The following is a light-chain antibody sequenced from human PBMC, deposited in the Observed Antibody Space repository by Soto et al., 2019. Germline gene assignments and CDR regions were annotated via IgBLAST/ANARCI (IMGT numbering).Light chain of an antibody. CDR3: QHYGSSPPIT. CDR2: DAS. Sequence: IVLTQSPGTLSLSPGERANLSCRASQSVRGTSLAWYQQKPGQAPRLLIYDASSRATGIPDRFSGGGSGTDFTLTISRLEPEDFAVYYCQHYGSSPPITFGQGTRLEIK. CDR1: QSVRGTS. J-gene: IGKJ5*01. V-gene: IGKV3-20*01.